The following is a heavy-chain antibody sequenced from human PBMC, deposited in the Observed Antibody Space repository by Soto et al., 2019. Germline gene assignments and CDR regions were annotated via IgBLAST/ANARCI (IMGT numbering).Heavy chain of an antibody. CDR2: IYYSGST. Sequence: SETLSLTCTVSGGSISSYYWSWIRQPPGKGLEWIGYIYYSGSTNYNPSLKSRVTISVDTSKKQFSLKLSSVTAADTAVYYCARWETVGASIDNWGQGTLVTVSS. V-gene: IGHV4-59*08. J-gene: IGHJ4*02. CDR1: GGSISSYY. D-gene: IGHD1-26*01. CDR3: ARWETVGASIDN.